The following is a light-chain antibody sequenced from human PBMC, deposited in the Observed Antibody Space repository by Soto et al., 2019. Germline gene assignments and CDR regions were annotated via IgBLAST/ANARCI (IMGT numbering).Light chain of an antibody. CDR1: QSVSDSY. CDR3: QQYVTSPPMYT. Sequence: ENVLTQSTGTLSLSPGERATLSCRASQSVSDSYLAWYQQKPGQTPRLLIYATSGRATGIPDRFSGSGYGTDFTLTISRVEPEDFAVYYCQQYVTSPPMYTYGQGTKQEIK. V-gene: IGKV3-20*01. CDR2: ATS. J-gene: IGKJ2*01.